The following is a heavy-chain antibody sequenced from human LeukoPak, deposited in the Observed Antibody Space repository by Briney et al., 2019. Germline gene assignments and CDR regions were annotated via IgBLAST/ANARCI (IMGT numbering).Heavy chain of an antibody. Sequence: GGSLRLSCAASGFTFSNYWMSWVRQTPGKGLEWVANINEDGSVKYYVDSVKGRFIISRDNAKNSLYVQMNSLRDEGTAVYYCARNEEWGQGTLVTVSS. CDR3: ARNEE. V-gene: IGHV3-7*01. CDR1: GFTFSNYW. J-gene: IGHJ4*02. CDR2: INEDGSVK.